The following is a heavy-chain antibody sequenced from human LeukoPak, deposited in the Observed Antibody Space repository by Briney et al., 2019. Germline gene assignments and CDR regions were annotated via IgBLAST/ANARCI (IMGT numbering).Heavy chain of an antibody. Sequence: GGSLRLSCAASGFTFRKYWLHWVRQAPGKGLVWVSRINPDDGSTSYADSVKGRFTISRDNSKNTLYLQMNSLRAEDTAVYYCAKDYDSSGYYPDYWGQGTLVTVSS. V-gene: IGHV3-74*01. J-gene: IGHJ4*02. CDR3: AKDYDSSGYYPDY. CDR2: INPDDGST. D-gene: IGHD3-22*01. CDR1: GFTFRKYW.